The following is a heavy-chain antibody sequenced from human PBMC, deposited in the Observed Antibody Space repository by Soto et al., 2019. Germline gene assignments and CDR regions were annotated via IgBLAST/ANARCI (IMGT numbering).Heavy chain of an antibody. J-gene: IGHJ4*02. CDR1: GFTFDDYA. V-gene: IGHV3-9*01. CDR2: ISWTRGSI. CDR3: AKDRGRVLSFYFDS. D-gene: IGHD3-16*01. Sequence: DVQLVESGGGLVQPGRSLRLSCAASGFTFDDYAMHWVRQAPGKGLEWVSVISWTRGSIGYADSVKGRFTISRDNAKNAFYLQMNSLRPEDTALYYCAKDRGRVLSFYFDSWGQGTLVTVSS.